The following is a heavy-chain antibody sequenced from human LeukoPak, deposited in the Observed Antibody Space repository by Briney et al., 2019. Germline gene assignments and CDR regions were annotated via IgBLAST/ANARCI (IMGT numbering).Heavy chain of an antibody. D-gene: IGHD3-10*01. V-gene: IGHV3-21*01. CDR1: GFTFSSYS. J-gene: IGHJ4*02. Sequence: GGSLRLSCAASGFTFSSYSMNWVRQAPGKGLEWVSSISSSSSYIYYADSVKGRFTISRDNAKNSLFLQMNSLRAEDTAVYYCARVLGGSGSYSYFDYWGQGTLVTVSS. CDR3: ARVLGGSGSYSYFDY. CDR2: ISSSSSYI.